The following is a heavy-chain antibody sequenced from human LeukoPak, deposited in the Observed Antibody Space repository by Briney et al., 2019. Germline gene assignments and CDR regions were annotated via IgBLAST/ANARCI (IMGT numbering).Heavy chain of an antibody. CDR2: IGTAGDT. J-gene: IGHJ4*02. CDR3: ARGRASSSWYVDS. Sequence: GGSLRLSCAASGFTFSNYDMHWVRQATGKGLEWVSGIGTAGDTYYSGSVKGRFTISRENAKNSLYLQMNSLRAGDTAVYYCARGRASSSWYVDSWGQGTLVTVSS. D-gene: IGHD6-13*01. CDR1: GFTFSNYD. V-gene: IGHV3-13*04.